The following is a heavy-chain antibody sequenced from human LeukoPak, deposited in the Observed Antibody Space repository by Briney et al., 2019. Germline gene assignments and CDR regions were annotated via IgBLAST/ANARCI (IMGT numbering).Heavy chain of an antibody. Sequence: GASLRLSCAASGFTFSSYSMSWVRQAPGKGLEWVSAISGSGGSTYYADSVKGRFTISRDNSKNTLYLQMNSLRAEDTAVYYCAKKRGYYDSWSEAHFDYWGQGTLVTVSS. V-gene: IGHV3-23*01. J-gene: IGHJ4*02. D-gene: IGHD3-3*01. CDR1: GFTFSSYS. CDR2: ISGSGGST. CDR3: AKKRGYYDSWSEAHFDY.